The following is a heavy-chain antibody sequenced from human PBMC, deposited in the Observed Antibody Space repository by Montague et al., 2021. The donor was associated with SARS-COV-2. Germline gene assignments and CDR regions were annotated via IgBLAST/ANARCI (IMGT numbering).Heavy chain of an antibody. J-gene: IGHJ4*02. CDR1: GFTHSKYG. Sequence: SLRLSCAASGFTHSKYGVHWVRQAPGKGLEWVASKWNDGSKKHHADSVKGRFTISRDHSNNMLYLQMDSLRADDAGVYYCVGDPGDPDTFDFWGQGTQVTVSS. CDR2: KWNDGSKK. CDR3: VGDPGDPDTFDF. D-gene: IGHD7-27*01. V-gene: IGHV3-33*01.